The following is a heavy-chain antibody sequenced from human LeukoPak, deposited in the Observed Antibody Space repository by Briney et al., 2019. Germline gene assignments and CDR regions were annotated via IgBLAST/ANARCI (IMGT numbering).Heavy chain of an antibody. CDR1: GGSISGYC. J-gene: IGHJ6*03. V-gene: IGHV4-59*01. CDR3: ARVSCSSGWYGERPRYYMDV. D-gene: IGHD6-19*01. Sequence: PSETLSLTCTVSGGSISGYCWSWIRQPPGKGLEWIGYIFYSESTSYNPSLKSRVTISVDTSKSQFSLSLSSVTAADTAVYYCARVSCSSGWYGERPRYYMDVWGEGTTVTVSS. CDR2: IFYSEST.